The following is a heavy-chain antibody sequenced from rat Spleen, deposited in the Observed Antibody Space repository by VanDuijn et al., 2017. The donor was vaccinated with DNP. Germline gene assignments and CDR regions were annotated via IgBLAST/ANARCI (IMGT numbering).Heavy chain of an antibody. CDR2: ISTSGSKI. D-gene: IGHD1-4*01. V-gene: IGHV5S23*01. Sequence: EVQLVESGGGLVQPGRSLKLSCAASGFTFSDYNMAWVRQAPKKGLEWVATISTSGSKIYYPDSVKGRFTISRDNAKSSLFLQLNSVTTEDTATYYCARWPGYNPPYAMDAWGQGTSVTVSS. CDR1: GFTFSDYN. CDR3: ARWPGYNPPYAMDA. J-gene: IGHJ4*01.